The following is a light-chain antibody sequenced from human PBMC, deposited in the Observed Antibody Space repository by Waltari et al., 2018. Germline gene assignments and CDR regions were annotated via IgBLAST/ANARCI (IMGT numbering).Light chain of an antibody. Sequence: QSALTQPASVSGSPGQSITISCTGTSSDVGAYNYVSWYQQHPGKAPKLMIYEVSNRPSGVSNRFSGAKSGNTASLTISGLQAEYEADYYCSSYTSSSTLVFGGGTKLTVL. CDR2: EVS. CDR3: SSYTSSSTLV. V-gene: IGLV2-14*01. J-gene: IGLJ2*01. CDR1: SSDVGAYNY.